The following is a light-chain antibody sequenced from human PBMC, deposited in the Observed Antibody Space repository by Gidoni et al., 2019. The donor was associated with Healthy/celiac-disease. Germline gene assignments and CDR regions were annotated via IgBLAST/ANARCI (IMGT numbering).Light chain of an antibody. J-gene: IGKJ1*01. V-gene: IGKV3-20*01. Sequence: DNVLTPSPGPLSLSPGERATLSCRASQSVSSSYLAWYQQKPGQAPRLLIYGASSRATGIPDRCSGSGSGTDFTLTISRLEPEDFAVYYCQQYGSSRTFGQGTKVEIK. CDR1: QSVSSSY. CDR2: GAS. CDR3: QQYGSSRT.